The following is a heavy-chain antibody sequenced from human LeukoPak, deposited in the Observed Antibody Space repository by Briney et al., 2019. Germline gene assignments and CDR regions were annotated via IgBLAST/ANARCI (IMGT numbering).Heavy chain of an antibody. Sequence: PSETLSLTCTVSGGSISGSSYYWAWTRQPPGKGLEWIGSGFYSGSAYYNPSLKSRVTISVDTSKNHFSLNLSSVTAADTAVYYCARLRGAMTPVTSDFDYWGQGTLVTVSS. CDR3: ARLRGAMTPVTSDFDY. D-gene: IGHD4-17*01. CDR1: GGSISGSSYY. V-gene: IGHV4-39*01. CDR2: GFYSGSA. J-gene: IGHJ4*02.